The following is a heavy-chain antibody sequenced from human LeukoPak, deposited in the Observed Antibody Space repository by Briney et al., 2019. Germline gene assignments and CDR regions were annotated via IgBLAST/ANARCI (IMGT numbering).Heavy chain of an antibody. Sequence: PGGSLRLPCAASGFTFSDYYMSWIRQAPGKGLEWVSYISSSGSTIYYADSVKGRFTISRDNAKNSLYLQMNSLRAEDTAVYYCARDRGSGSYYTKYNWFDPWGQGTLVTVSS. V-gene: IGHV3-11*01. CDR3: ARDRGSGSYYTKYNWFDP. CDR2: ISSSGSTI. CDR1: GFTFSDYY. J-gene: IGHJ5*02. D-gene: IGHD3-10*01.